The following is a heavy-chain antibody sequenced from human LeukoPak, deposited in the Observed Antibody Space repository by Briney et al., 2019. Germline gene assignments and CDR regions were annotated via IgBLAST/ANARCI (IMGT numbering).Heavy chain of an antibody. CDR2: IIPIFGTA. J-gene: IGHJ6*02. Sequence: SVKVSCKASGGTFSSYAISWVRQAPGQGLEWMGGIIPIFGTANYAPKFQGRVTITADESTSTAYMELSSLRSEDTAVYYCARVERKDYDFWSGYMTDYYYYGMDVWGQGTTVTVSS. CDR3: ARVERKDYDFWSGYMTDYYYYGMDV. CDR1: GGTFSSYA. D-gene: IGHD3-3*01. V-gene: IGHV1-69*13.